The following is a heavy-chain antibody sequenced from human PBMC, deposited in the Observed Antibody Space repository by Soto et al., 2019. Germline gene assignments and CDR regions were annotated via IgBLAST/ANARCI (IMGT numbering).Heavy chain of an antibody. CDR2: ISGDSIHT. J-gene: IGHJ3*02. V-gene: IGHV3-11*03. Sequence: QVQLLESGGGLVKPGGSLRLSCAASTFTVSAYYMGWIRQPPGKGLEWISYISGDSIHTNHADSVKGRFTISRDNVKNSLYLQMNSLRAEDTAVYFCATGQQVRMADIWGQGTMVTVSS. CDR3: ATGQQVRMADI. CDR1: TFTVSAYY. D-gene: IGHD6-13*01.